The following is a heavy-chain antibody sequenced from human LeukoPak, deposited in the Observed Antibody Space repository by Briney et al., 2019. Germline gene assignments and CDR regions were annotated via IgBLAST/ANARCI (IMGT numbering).Heavy chain of an antibody. J-gene: IGHJ6*02. CDR1: GFTFSSYA. CDR2: IKQDGSEK. V-gene: IGHV3-7*01. D-gene: IGHD6-6*01. CDR3: ARRGFSGAQLAYYYYGMDV. Sequence: GGSLRLSCAASGFTFSSYAMHWVRQAPGKGLEWVANIKQDGSEKNYVDSVKGRFSISRDNAKNSLYLQMNSLRAEHTAVYYCARRGFSGAQLAYYYYGMDVWGQGTTVTVSS.